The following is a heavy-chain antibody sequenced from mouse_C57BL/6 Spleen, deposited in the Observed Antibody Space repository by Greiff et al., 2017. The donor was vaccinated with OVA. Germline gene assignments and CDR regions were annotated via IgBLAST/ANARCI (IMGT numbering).Heavy chain of an antibody. Sequence: VQLQQPGAELVKPGASVKLSCKASGYTFTSYWMQWVKQRPGQGLEWIGEIDPSDSYTNYNQKFKGKATLTVDTSSSTAYMQLSSLTSEDSAVYYCARVITTVVADYYAMDYWGQGTSVTVSS. CDR1: GYTFTSYW. CDR2: IDPSDSYT. J-gene: IGHJ4*01. CDR3: ARVITTVVADYYAMDY. D-gene: IGHD1-1*01. V-gene: IGHV1-50*01.